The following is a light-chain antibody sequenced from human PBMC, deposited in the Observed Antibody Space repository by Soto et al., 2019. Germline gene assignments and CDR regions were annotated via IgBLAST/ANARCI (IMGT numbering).Light chain of an antibody. CDR3: QQRSNWPPT. CDR1: QTVSSY. CDR2: DAS. V-gene: IGKV3-11*01. J-gene: IGKJ1*01. Sequence: EIVLTQSPATLSLSPGERATLSCRASQTVSSYLAWYQQKPGQAPRILIYDASNRDTGIPARFSGSGSGTDFTLTISRLEPEDFEVYFCQQRSNWPPTFGQGTKVDIK.